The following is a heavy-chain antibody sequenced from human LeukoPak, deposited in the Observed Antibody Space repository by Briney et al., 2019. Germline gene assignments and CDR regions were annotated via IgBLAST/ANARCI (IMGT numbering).Heavy chain of an antibody. CDR1: GFTFSSYG. CDR3: ARDRRWELFDY. D-gene: IGHD1-26*01. CDR2: MSYDGSKE. Sequence: PGGSLRLSCAASGFTFSSYGMHWVRQAPGKGLEWVAVMSYDGSKEYYADSVKGRFTISRDNSKNTLYLQMNSLRVEDTAVYYCARDRRWELFDYWGQGTLVTVSS. J-gene: IGHJ4*02. V-gene: IGHV3-30*03.